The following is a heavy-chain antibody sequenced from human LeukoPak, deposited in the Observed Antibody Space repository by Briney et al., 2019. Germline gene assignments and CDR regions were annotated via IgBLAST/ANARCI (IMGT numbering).Heavy chain of an antibody. CDR2: ISRNGDST. CDR3: ARGTTGNFDY. V-gene: IGHV3-64*01. D-gene: IGHD1-1*01. J-gene: IGHJ4*02. CDR1: GFTLSNYA. Sequence: GGSLRLSCAASGFTLSNYAIHWVRQAPGKGLEYVSAISRNGDSTFYANSVEGRFTISRDNSKNTLYLQMGSLRTEDMAVYYCARGTTGNFDYWGQGTLVTVSS.